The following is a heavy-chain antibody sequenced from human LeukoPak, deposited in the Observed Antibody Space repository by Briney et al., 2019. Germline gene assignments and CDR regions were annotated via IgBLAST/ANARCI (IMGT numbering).Heavy chain of an antibody. CDR3: AGRLLVREMVDY. J-gene: IGHJ4*02. V-gene: IGHV4-39*01. D-gene: IGHD5-24*01. CDR1: GGSISSSSYY. Sequence: SETLSLTCTVSGGSISSSSYYWGWIRQPPGKGLEWIGSIYYSGSTYYNPSLKSRVTISVDTSKNQFSLKLSSVTAADTAVYYCAGRLLVREMVDYWGQGTLVTVSS. CDR2: IYYSGST.